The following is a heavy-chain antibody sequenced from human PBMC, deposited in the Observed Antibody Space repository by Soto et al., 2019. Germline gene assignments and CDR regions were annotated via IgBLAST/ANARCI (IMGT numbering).Heavy chain of an antibody. CDR1: GFTFSRYG. CDR3: ARETYNWNEFCFDY. V-gene: IGHV3-33*01. Sequence: QVQLVESGGGVVQPGRSLRLSCAASGFTFSRYGMHWVRQAPGKGLEWVAVIWYDGSNKYYADSVKGRFTISRDNSKNTLYLQMNSLRAEDTAVYYCARETYNWNEFCFDYWGQGTLVTVSS. CDR2: IWYDGSNK. J-gene: IGHJ4*02. D-gene: IGHD1-20*01.